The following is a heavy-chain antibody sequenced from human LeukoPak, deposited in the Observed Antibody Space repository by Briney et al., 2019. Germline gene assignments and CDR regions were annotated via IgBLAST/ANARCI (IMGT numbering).Heavy chain of an antibody. J-gene: IGHJ4*02. CDR1: GGSFSGYY. Sequence: SETLSLTCAVYGGSFSGYYWSWIRQPPGKGLEWIGEINHSGSTNYNPSLKSRVTISVDTSKNQFSLKLSSVTAADTAVYYCAREALYCSGGSCLDYWGQGTPVTVSS. V-gene: IGHV4-34*01. CDR3: AREALYCSGGSCLDY. CDR2: INHSGST. D-gene: IGHD2-15*01.